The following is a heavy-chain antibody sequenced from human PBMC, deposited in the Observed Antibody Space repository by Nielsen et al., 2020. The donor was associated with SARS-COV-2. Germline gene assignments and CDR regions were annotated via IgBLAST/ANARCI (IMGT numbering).Heavy chain of an antibody. V-gene: IGHV3-30*18. D-gene: IGHD3-22*01. CDR2: ISYDGSNK. CDR1: GFTFSSYG. J-gene: IGHJ4*02. Sequence: GESLKISCAASGFTFSSYGMHWVRQAPGKGLEWVAVISYDGSNKYYADSVKGRFTISRDNSKNSLYLQMNSLRAEDTALYYCAKDYYDSSGYTFDYWGQGTLVTVSS. CDR3: AKDYYDSSGYTFDY.